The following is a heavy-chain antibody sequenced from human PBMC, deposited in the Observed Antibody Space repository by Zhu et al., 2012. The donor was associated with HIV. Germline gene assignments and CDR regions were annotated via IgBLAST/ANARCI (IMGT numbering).Heavy chain of an antibody. CDR3: ATMGWFGHLSDY. D-gene: IGHD3-10*01. CDR2: INKSGLT. CDR1: GYSISTGYY. V-gene: IGHV4-38-2*01. J-gene: IGHJ4*02. Sequence: QVQLQESGPGLVKPSETLSVTCGVSGYSISTGYYWGWIRQPPGKGLEWIGSINKSGLTYYNPSLRSRVTISVDTSKNQFSLKLTSVTAADTAVYYCATMGWFGHLSDYWGQGIRVSVSS.